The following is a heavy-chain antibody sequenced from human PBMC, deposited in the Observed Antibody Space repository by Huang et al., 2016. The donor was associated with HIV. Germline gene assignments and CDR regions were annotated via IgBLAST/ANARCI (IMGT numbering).Heavy chain of an antibody. J-gene: IGHJ4*02. CDR1: GYIFNDYP. CDR2: INPYNGNT. D-gene: IGHD5-12*01. Sequence: QVQLVQSGAEVKKPGASVKGSCKASGYIFNDYPISWVRQAPGQGLEWMGWINPYNGNTRYVQKFQGRVTMTTDTSTSTAYMELRSLRSDDTALYYCARLWSRDGYNWDYWGQGTLVTVPS. V-gene: IGHV1-18*01. CDR3: ARLWSRDGYNWDY.